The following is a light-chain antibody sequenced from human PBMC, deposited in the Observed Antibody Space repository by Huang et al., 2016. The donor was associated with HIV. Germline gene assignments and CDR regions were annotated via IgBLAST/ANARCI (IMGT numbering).Light chain of an antibody. CDR2: DAS. J-gene: IGKJ5*01. V-gene: IGKV3-15*01. CDR3: QQYNDWPPIT. Sequence: PVERVTLSCRASESVSSSLAWYQQKSGQAPRLLIYDASTRATGIPARFSGSGSGTEFTLTINSLLSEDFAVYYCQQYNDWPPITFGQGTRLDMK. CDR1: ESVSSS.